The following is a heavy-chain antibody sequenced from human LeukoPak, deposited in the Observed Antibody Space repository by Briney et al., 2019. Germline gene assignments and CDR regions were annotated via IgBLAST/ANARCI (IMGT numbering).Heavy chain of an antibody. Sequence: PGGPLRLSCAASGFTFSSYSMNWVRQAPGKGLEWVSYISTSSSTIYYADSVKGRFTISRDNAKNSLYLQLNSLRDEDTAVYYCARAGYYDTSGYYPYWGQGTLVTVSS. J-gene: IGHJ4*02. V-gene: IGHV3-48*02. CDR2: ISTSSSTI. CDR1: GFTFSSYS. CDR3: ARAGYYDTSGYYPY. D-gene: IGHD3-22*01.